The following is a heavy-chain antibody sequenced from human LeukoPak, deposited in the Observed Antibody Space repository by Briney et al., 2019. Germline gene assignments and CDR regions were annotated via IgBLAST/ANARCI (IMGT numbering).Heavy chain of an antibody. D-gene: IGHD6-6*01. Sequence: GGSLRLSCVASGVTFISYCMSWVRQAPGKGLEWGSSISGSGGSTYYADSVKCRFTISRDNSKNTLYLQMHSLRAEDTAVYYCAKDVVFSAFDYWGQGTLVTVSS. V-gene: IGHV3-23*01. CDR1: GVTFISYC. CDR3: AKDVVFSAFDY. J-gene: IGHJ4*02. CDR2: ISGSGGST.